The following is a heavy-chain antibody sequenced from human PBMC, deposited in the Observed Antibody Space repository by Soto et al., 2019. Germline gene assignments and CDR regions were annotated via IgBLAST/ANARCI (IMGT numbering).Heavy chain of an antibody. CDR3: ATVTTYYYYGMDV. CDR1: GGSISSGGYY. CDR2: IYYSGST. V-gene: IGHV4-31*03. Sequence: PSETLSLTCTVSGGSISSGGYYWSWIRQHPGKGLEWIGYIYYSGSTYYNPSLKSRVTISVDTPKNQFSLKLSSVTAADTAVYYCATVTTYYYYGMDVWGQGTTVTVSS. J-gene: IGHJ6*02. D-gene: IGHD4-17*01.